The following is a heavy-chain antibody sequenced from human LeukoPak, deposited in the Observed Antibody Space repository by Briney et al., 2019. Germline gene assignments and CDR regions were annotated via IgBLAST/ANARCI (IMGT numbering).Heavy chain of an antibody. J-gene: IGHJ4*02. CDR3: ARDLGEPLNDY. Sequence: GGSLRLSCAASGFTFSDYYMSWIRQAPGKGVEWVSYISSSGSTKYYGDSVKGRFTISRDNAKNSLYLQMNSLRAEDTAVYYCARDLGEPLNDYWGQGTLVTVSS. D-gene: IGHD1-26*01. CDR1: GFTFSDYY. CDR2: ISSSGSTK. V-gene: IGHV3-11*04.